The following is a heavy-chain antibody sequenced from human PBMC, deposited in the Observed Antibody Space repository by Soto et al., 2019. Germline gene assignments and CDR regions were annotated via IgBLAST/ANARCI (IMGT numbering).Heavy chain of an antibody. CDR1: GDSVSSNSAA. CDR3: ARDRIAVAPSAFDI. D-gene: IGHD6-19*01. CDR2: TYYRSKWYN. V-gene: IGHV6-1*01. J-gene: IGHJ3*02. Sequence: PSQTLSLTCAISGDSVSSNSAAWNWIRQSPSRGLEWLGRTYYRSKWYNDYAVSVKSRITINPDTSKNQFSLQLNSVTPEVTFVYFCARDRIAVAPSAFDIWGQGTMVTVSS.